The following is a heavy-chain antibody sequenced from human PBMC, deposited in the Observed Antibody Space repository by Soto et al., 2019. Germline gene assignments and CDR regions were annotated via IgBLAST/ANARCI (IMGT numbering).Heavy chain of an antibody. J-gene: IGHJ4*02. Sequence: GSLRLSCAASGFTFSNAWMSWVRQAPGKGLEWVGRIKSKTDGGTTDYAAPVKGRFTISRDDSKNTLYLQMNSLKTEDTAVYYCTTTGIVVVPAAMYVDYWGQGTLVTVS. CDR1: GFTFSNAW. D-gene: IGHD2-2*01. V-gene: IGHV3-15*01. CDR3: TTTGIVVVPAAMYVDY. CDR2: IKSKTDGGTT.